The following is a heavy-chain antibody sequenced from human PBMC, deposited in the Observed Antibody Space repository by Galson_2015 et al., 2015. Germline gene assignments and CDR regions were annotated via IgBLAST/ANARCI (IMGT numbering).Heavy chain of an antibody. CDR2: IYSGGST. J-gene: IGHJ4*02. CDR3: AGGLDYDSSASY. V-gene: IGHV3-53*01. CDR1: GFTVSSNY. D-gene: IGHD3-22*01. Sequence: SLRLSCAASGFTVSSNYMSWVRQAPGKGLEWVSVIYSGGSTYYADSVKGRFTISRDNSKNTLYLQMNSLRAEDTAVDYCAGGLDYDSSASYWGQGTLVTVSS.